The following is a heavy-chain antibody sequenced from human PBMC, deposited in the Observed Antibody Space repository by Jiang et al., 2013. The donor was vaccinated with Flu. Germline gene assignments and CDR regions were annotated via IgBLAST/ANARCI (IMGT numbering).Heavy chain of an antibody. D-gene: IGHD3-10*01. V-gene: IGHV3-7*03. CDR2: IKQDGSEK. CDR3: ARDRMEITMVRGVPDY. J-gene: IGHJ4*02. Sequence: WVRPGVQGRGLEWVANIKQDGSEKYYVDSVKGRFTISRDNAKNSLYLQMNSLRAEDTAVYYCARDRMEITMVRGVPDYWGQGTLVTVSS.